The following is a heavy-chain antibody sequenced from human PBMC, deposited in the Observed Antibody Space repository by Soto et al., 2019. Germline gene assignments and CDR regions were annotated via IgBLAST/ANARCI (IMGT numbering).Heavy chain of an antibody. V-gene: IGHV3-33*01. CDR3: ARDRASSGWYDAGYYYYYGMDV. Sequence: GGSLRLSCAASGFTFSSYGMHWVRQAPGKGLEWVAVIWYDGSNKYYADSVKGRFTISRDNSKNTLYLQMNSLRAEDTAVYYCARDRASSGWYDAGYYYYYGMDVWGQGTTVTVSS. CDR1: GFTFSSYG. J-gene: IGHJ6*02. D-gene: IGHD6-19*01. CDR2: IWYDGSNK.